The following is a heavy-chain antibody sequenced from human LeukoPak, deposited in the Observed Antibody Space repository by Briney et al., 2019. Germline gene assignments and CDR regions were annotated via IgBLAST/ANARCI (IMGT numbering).Heavy chain of an antibody. J-gene: IGHJ6*03. CDR1: GFTFSSYW. CDR2: IKQDGSEK. V-gene: IGHV3-7*01. D-gene: IGHD1-26*01. CDR3: ARGVKGGSYPPYYYYYYMDV. Sequence: GGSLRLSCAASGFTFSSYWMSWVRQAPGKGLEWVANIKQDGSEKYNVDSVKGRFTISRDNAKNSLYLRMNSLRAEDTAVYYCARGVKGGSYPPYYYYYYMDVWGKGTTVTVSS.